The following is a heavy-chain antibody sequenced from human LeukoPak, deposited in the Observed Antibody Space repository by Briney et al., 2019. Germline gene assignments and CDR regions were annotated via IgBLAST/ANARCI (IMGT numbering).Heavy chain of an antibody. D-gene: IGHD6-13*01. Sequence: SETLSLTCTVSGGSISTYYWNWLRQPPGKGLEWIGYIYYSGATNYDPSLKSRVTISVDTSKNQFSLKLSSVTAADTAVYYCARGVDIAAAQYGLWGQGTLVTVPS. J-gene: IGHJ4*02. CDR2: IYYSGAT. V-gene: IGHV4-59*01. CDR1: GGSISTYY. CDR3: ARGVDIAAAQYGL.